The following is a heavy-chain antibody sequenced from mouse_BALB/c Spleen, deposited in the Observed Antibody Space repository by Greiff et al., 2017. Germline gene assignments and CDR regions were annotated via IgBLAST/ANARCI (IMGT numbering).Heavy chain of an antibody. V-gene: IGHV5-6*01. Sequence: EVQGVESGGDLVKPGGSLKLSCAASGFTFSSYGMSWVRQTPDKRLEWVATISSGGSYTYYPDSVKGRFTISRDNAKNTLYLQMSSLKSEDTAMYYCASLLLRPFAYWGQGTLVTVSA. CDR2: ISSGGSYT. J-gene: IGHJ3*01. D-gene: IGHD1-1*01. CDR1: GFTFSSYG. CDR3: ASLLLRPFAY.